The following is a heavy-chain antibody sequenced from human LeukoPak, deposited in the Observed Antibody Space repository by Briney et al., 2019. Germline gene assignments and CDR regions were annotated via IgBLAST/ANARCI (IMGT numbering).Heavy chain of an antibody. D-gene: IGHD3-3*01. CDR3: ARDPTLTAIQRRHFDL. J-gene: IGHJ2*01. V-gene: IGHV1-69*04. Sequence: SVKVSCKTSRTAFSSYSISWVRQAPGQGLEWMGRIIPILGIANYAQKFQGRVTITADKSTNTAYMELSSLESEDTAVYYCARDPTLTAIQRRHFDLWGRGTLVTVSA. CDR2: IIPILGIA. CDR1: RTAFSSYS.